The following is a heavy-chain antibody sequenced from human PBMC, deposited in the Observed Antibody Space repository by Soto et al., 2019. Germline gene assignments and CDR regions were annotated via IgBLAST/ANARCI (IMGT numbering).Heavy chain of an antibody. Sequence: GGSLRLSCAASGFTFSSYAMHWVRQAPGKGLEWVAVISYDGSNKYYADSVKGRFTISGDNSKNTLYLQMNSLRAEDTAVYYCARPDTDYYYYYYGMDVWGQGTTVTVSS. CDR2: ISYDGSNK. CDR3: ARPDTDYYYYYYGMDV. J-gene: IGHJ6*02. V-gene: IGHV3-30-3*01. D-gene: IGHD5-18*01. CDR1: GFTFSSYA.